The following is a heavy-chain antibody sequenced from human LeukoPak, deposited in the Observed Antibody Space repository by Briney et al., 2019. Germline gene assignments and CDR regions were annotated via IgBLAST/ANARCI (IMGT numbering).Heavy chain of an antibody. V-gene: IGHV3-30*02. D-gene: IGHD3-10*01. CDR3: AKDSYYYGSGSYYYYYYYMDV. CDR2: IRYDGSNK. J-gene: IGHJ6*03. Sequence: GGSLRLSCAASGFTFSTYGMHWVRQAPGKGLEWVAFIRYDGSNKYYADSVKGRITMSRDNSKNTLYLQMNSLRAEDTAVYYCAKDSYYYGSGSYYYYYYYMDVWGKGTTVTISS. CDR1: GFTFSTYG.